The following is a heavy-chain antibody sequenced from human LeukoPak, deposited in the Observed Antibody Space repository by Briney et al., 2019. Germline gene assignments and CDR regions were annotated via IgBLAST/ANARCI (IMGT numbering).Heavy chain of an antibody. CDR2: INWNGGST. CDR1: GFTFDDYG. CDR3: ARDYSGSYRYFDY. D-gene: IGHD1-26*01. Sequence: GGSLRLSCAASGFTFDDYGMSWVRQAPGKGLEWVSGINWNGGSTGYADSVKGRFTISRDNAKNAPYLQMNSLRAEDTVLYYCARDYSGSYRYFDYWGQGTLVTVSS. V-gene: IGHV3-20*04. J-gene: IGHJ4*02.